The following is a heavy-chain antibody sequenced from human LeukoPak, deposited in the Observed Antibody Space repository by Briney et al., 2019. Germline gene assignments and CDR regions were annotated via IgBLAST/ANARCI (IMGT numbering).Heavy chain of an antibody. CDR2: ISWNSGSI. CDR3: AKGPAGYCSSTSCYMDV. CDR1: GFTFDDYA. Sequence: PGGSLRLSCAASGFTFDDYAMHWVRQAPGKGLEWVSGISWNSGSIGYADSVKGRFTISRDNAKNSLYLQMNSLRAGDTALYYCAKGPAGYCSSTSCYMDVWGKGTTVTVSS. J-gene: IGHJ6*03. D-gene: IGHD2-2*01. V-gene: IGHV3-9*01.